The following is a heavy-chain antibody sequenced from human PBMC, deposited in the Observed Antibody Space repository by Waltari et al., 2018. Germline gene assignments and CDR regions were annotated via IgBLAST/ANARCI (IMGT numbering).Heavy chain of an antibody. V-gene: IGHV3-43*01. Sequence: EVQLVESGGVVVQPGGSLRLSCAASGFTFDDYTMHCVRQAPGKGLEWVSLISWDGGSTYYADSVKGRFTISRDNSKNSLYLQMNSLRTEDTALYYCAKDYYDSSGYFDYWGQGTLVTVSS. D-gene: IGHD3-22*01. CDR3: AKDYYDSSGYFDY. CDR2: ISWDGGST. CDR1: GFTFDDYT. J-gene: IGHJ4*02.